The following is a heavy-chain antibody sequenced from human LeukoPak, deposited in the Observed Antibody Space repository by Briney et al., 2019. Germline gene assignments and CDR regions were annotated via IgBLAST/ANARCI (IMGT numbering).Heavy chain of an antibody. CDR1: GFTFSSYA. D-gene: IGHD3-9*01. CDR3: AKVAQDFDWYGPHFDL. CDR2: ISGSGGST. J-gene: IGHJ2*01. Sequence: GGSLRLSCAASGFTFSSYAMGWVRQAPGKGLEWVSDISGSGGSTKYADSVKGRFTISRDNSKNTLYLQINSLGAEDTAVYYCAKVAQDFDWYGPHFDLWGRGTLATVSS. V-gene: IGHV3-23*01.